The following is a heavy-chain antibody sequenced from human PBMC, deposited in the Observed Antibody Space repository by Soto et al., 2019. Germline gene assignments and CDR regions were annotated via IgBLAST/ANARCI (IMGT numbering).Heavy chain of an antibody. V-gene: IGHV3-23*01. D-gene: IGHD3-10*01. CDR2: ISGSGGST. Sequence: EVQLLESGGGLVQPGGSLRLSCAASGSTFSSYAMSWVRQAPGKGLEWVSAISGSGGSTYYADSVKGRFTISRDNSKNTLYLQMNSLRAEDTAVYYCAIDMVRGGYYYGMDVWGQGTTVTVSS. J-gene: IGHJ6*02. CDR1: GSTFSSYA. CDR3: AIDMVRGGYYYGMDV.